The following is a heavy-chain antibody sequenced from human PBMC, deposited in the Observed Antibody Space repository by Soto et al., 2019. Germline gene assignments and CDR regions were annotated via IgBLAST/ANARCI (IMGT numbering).Heavy chain of an antibody. CDR1: GFTFSSYS. V-gene: IGHV3-21*01. J-gene: IGHJ4*02. Sequence: EVQLVESGGGLVKPGGSLRLSCTVSGFTFSSYSMNWVRQAPGKGLEWVSSISSSSIYIYYADSVKGRFTISRDNAKNSLYVKMNSLRAEDTAVYYCARDLISCGGSCPTEDYWGQGTLVTVSS. CDR3: ARDLISCGGSCPTEDY. D-gene: IGHD2-15*01. CDR2: ISSSSIYI.